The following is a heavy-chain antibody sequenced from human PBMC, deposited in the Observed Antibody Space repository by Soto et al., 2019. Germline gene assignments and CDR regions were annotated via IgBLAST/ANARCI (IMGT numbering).Heavy chain of an antibody. CDR2: IHYSGST. CDR1: GGSISSGDYY. V-gene: IGHV4-30-4*01. CDR3: ARESYGDYVGLVSPLDY. D-gene: IGHD4-17*01. Sequence: QAQLQESGPGLVKPSQTLSLTCAVSGGSISSGDYYWTWIRQPPGKGLEWIGYIHYSGSTNYNPSLESRVTISVDTSKNQFSLKVRSVTAADTAVYYCARESYGDYVGLVSPLDYWGQGTLVTVSS. J-gene: IGHJ4*02.